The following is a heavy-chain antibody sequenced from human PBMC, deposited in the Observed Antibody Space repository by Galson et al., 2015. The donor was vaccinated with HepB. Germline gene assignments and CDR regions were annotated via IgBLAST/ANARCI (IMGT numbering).Heavy chain of an antibody. D-gene: IGHD2-2*01. J-gene: IGHJ4*02. V-gene: IGHV4-39*01. Sequence: YNPSLRSRVTISVDPSKNQFSLELKSITAADTAVYYCARPRYCSSATCTAAFDYWGQGTLVTVSS. CDR3: ARPRYCSSATCTAAFDY.